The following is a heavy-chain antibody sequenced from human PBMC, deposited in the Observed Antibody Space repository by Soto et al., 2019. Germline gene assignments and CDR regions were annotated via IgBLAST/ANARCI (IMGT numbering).Heavy chain of an antibody. CDR2: FDPEDGET. D-gene: IGHD2-2*01. V-gene: IGHV1-24*01. CDR1: GYTLTELS. Sequence: QVPLVQSGAEVKKPGASVKVSCKVSGYTLTELSMHWVRQAPGKGLEWMGGFDPEDGETIYAQKFQGRVTMTEDTSTDTAYMELSSLRSEDTAVYYCATRLKKDIVVVPAAADAFDIWGQGTMVTVSS. J-gene: IGHJ3*02. CDR3: ATRLKKDIVVVPAAADAFDI.